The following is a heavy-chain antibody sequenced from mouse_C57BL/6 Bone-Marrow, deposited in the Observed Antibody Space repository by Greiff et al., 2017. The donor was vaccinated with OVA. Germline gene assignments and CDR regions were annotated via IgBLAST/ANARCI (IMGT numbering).Heavy chain of an antibody. CDR1: GYTFTSYW. V-gene: IGHV1-64*01. CDR2: IHPNSGST. J-gene: IGHJ1*03. D-gene: IGHD1-1*01. CDR3: ARAITTVVDFDV. Sequence: QVQLQQSGAELVKPGASVKLSCKASGYTFTSYWMHWVKQRPGQGLEWIGMIHPNSGSTNYNEKFKSKATLTVDKSSSTAYVQLSSLTSEDSAVYYCARAITTVVDFDVWGTGTTVTVSS.